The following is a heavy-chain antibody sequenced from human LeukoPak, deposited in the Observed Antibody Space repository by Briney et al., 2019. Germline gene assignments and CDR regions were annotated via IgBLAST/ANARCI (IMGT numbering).Heavy chain of an antibody. CDR1: GGSISSGGYY. CDR3: ARGDYGDYEDAFDI. V-gene: IGHV4-31*03. Sequence: PSETLPLTCTVSGGSISSGGYYWSWIRQHPGKGLEWIGYIYYSGSTYYNPSLKSRVTISVDTSKNQFSLKLSSVTAADTAVYYCARGDYGDYEDAFDIWGQGTMVTVSS. D-gene: IGHD4-17*01. CDR2: IYYSGST. J-gene: IGHJ3*02.